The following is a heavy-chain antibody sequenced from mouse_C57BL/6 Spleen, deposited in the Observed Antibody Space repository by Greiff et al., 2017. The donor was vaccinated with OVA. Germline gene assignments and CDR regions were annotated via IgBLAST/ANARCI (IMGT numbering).Heavy chain of an antibody. V-gene: IGHV5-17*01. CDR2: ISSGSSTI. D-gene: IGHD4-1*02. CDR3: ATQLGGEYYAMDY. CDR1: GFTFSDYG. Sequence: EVQLVESGGGLVKPGGSLKLSCAASGFTFSDYGMHWVRQAPEKGLEWVAYISSGSSTIYYADTVKGRFTISRDNAKNTLFLQMTSLRSEDTAMYYCATQLGGEYYAMDYWGQGTSVTVSS. J-gene: IGHJ4*01.